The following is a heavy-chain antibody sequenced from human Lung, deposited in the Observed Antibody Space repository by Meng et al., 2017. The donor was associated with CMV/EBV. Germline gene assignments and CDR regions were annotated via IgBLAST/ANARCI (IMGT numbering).Heavy chain of an antibody. V-gene: IGHV1-2*02. CDR2: IYPASGGT. Sequence: ASVKVSCKASGYTFTGHYLHWVRQAPGQGLEWMGWIYPASGGTNYAQNFQGRVTMTSDTSISTAYMELSGLRSDDTALYFCARDHNWGPDYWGQGTRVNGSS. D-gene: IGHD1-1*01. CDR1: GYTFTGHY. CDR3: ARDHNWGPDY. J-gene: IGHJ4*02.